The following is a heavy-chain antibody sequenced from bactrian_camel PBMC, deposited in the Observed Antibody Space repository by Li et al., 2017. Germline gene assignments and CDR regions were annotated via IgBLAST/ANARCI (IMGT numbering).Heavy chain of an antibody. CDR3: AVPYQDLSATETLRVMSSGGDFGY. D-gene: IGHD8*01. Sequence: HVQLVESGGGSVQAGGSLRLPCDVSGYTGSTFCMGWFRQAPGQKREGIAALDSDGRTGYADAVKGRFTISKGYPKNTLYLQMTNLKPEDTAMYYCAVPYQDLSATETLRVMSSGGDFGYYGQGTQVTVS. CDR2: LDSDGRT. CDR1: GYTGSTFC. V-gene: IGHV3S26*01. J-gene: IGHJ6*01.